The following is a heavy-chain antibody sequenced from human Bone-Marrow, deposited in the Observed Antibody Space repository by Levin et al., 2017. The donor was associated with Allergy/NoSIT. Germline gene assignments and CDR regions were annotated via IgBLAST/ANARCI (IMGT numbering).Heavy chain of an antibody. CDR1: GSTFSGYY. CDR3: ARDRCENWFDP. Sequence: GASVKVSCKASGSTFSGYYIHWVRQAPGQGLEWMGRITPNTGGTNSAQKFRGRVTMTRDTSISTVYIELRNLRSDDTAVYYCARDRCENWFDPWGQGTLVTVSS. V-gene: IGHV1-2*06. J-gene: IGHJ5*02. D-gene: IGHD2/OR15-2a*01. CDR2: ITPNTGGT.